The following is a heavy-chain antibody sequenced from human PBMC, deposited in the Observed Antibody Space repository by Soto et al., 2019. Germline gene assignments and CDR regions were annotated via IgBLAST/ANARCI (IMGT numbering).Heavy chain of an antibody. CDR2: ISYDGSNN. D-gene: IGHD3-10*01. J-gene: IGHJ4*02. CDR3: AKDLLSMVRGVIKEIDY. Sequence: QVQLVESGGGVVQTGRSLRLSCAASGFTFSNYGMHCVRQAPGKGLEWVALISYDGSNNYYADSVKGRFTISRDNSKNTLSLQMNSLRAEDTAVYYCAKDLLSMVRGVIKEIDYWGLGTLVSVSS. CDR1: GFTFSNYG. V-gene: IGHV3-30*18.